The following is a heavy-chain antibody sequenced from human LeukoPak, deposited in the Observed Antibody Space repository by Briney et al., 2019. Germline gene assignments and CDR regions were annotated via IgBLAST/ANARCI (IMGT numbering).Heavy chain of an antibody. V-gene: IGHV4-61*01. CDR2: IYYSGTT. CDR3: ARGDILTGFYLYYFDY. J-gene: IGHJ4*02. CDR1: GASVSSGSYY. D-gene: IGHD3-9*01. Sequence: PSETLSLTCTFSGASVSSGSYYWSWIRQPPGKGLEWIGYIYYSGTTNYNPSLKSRVTIPVDTSKNQFSLRLSSVTAADTALYYCARGDILTGFYLYYFDYWGQGTLVTVSS.